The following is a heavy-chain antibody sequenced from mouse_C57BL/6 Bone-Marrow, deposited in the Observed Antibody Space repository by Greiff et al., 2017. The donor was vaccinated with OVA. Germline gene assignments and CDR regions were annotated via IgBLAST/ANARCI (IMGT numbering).Heavy chain of an antibody. V-gene: IGHV4-1*01. CDR1: GVAFSRYW. Sequence: AASGVAFSRYWMSWVRRAPGKGLEWIGEINPDSSTINYAPSLKDKFIISRDNAKNTLYLQMSKVRSEDTALYYCARGSYGSSYRYFDVWGTGTTVTVSS. D-gene: IGHD1-1*01. J-gene: IGHJ1*03. CDR3: ARGSYGSSYRYFDV. CDR2: INPDSSTI.